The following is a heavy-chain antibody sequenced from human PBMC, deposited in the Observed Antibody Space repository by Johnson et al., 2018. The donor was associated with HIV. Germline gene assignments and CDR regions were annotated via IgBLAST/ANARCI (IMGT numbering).Heavy chain of an antibody. Sequence: VQLVESGGGVVQPGRSLRLSCAASGFTFSSYAMHWVRQAPGKALEWVAIISYDGRNKYYADSVKGRFTISRDNTKNSLYLEMNSLRVEDTAVYYCARGTVCGGDCYSRAFDIWGQGTMVT. CDR2: ISYDGRNK. CDR3: ARGTVCGGDCYSRAFDI. CDR1: GFTFSSYA. J-gene: IGHJ3*02. D-gene: IGHD2-21*02. V-gene: IGHV3-30*04.